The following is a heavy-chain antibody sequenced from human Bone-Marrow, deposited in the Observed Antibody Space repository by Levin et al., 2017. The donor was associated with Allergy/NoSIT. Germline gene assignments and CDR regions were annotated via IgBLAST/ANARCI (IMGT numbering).Heavy chain of an antibody. D-gene: IGHD1-26*01. V-gene: IGHV1-18*01. CDR2: ISAYNGNT. J-gene: IGHJ4*02. Sequence: GESLKISCKASGYTFTSYGISWVRQAPGQGLEWMGWISAYNGNTNYAQKLQGRVTMTTDTSTSTAYMELRSLRSDDTAVYYCARVLPVEDTPPDSGSYYWPPPQPFDYWGQGTLVTVSS. CDR1: GYTFTSYG. CDR3: ARVLPVEDTPPDSGSYYWPPPQPFDY.